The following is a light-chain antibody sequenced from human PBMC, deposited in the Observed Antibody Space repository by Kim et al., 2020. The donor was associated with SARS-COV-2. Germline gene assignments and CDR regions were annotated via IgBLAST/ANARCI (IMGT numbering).Light chain of an antibody. CDR1: QDIANY. V-gene: IGKV1-27*01. CDR3: QKYDSAPWT. Sequence: DIQMTQSPSPLSASVGDGVTITCRASQDIANYLAWYQQKPGKVPKLLVYAASALKSGVPSRFSGRRSGTDFTLTISNLQPEDVATYYCQKYDSAPWTFGQGTKLEI. CDR2: AAS. J-gene: IGKJ1*01.